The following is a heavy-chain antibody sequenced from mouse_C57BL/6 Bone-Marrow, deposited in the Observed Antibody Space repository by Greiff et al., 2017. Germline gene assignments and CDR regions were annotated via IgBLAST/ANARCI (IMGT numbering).Heavy chain of an antibody. CDR3: ARSGGNYPAWFAY. CDR1: GYTFTSYW. D-gene: IGHD2-1*01. J-gene: IGHJ3*01. Sequence: QVQLQQPGAELVRPGSSVKLSCKASGYTFTSYWMHWVKQRPIQGLEWIGNIDPSDSETHYNQKFKDKATLTVDKSSSTAYMQLSSPTSEDSAVYYCARSGGNYPAWFAYWGQGTLVTVSA. V-gene: IGHV1-52*01. CDR2: IDPSDSET.